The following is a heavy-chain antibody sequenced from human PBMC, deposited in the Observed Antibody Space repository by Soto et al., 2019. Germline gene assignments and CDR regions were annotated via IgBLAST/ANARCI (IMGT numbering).Heavy chain of an antibody. CDR3: ARDDYYDTSGYLALFDY. CDR1: GGSFSGYY. CDR2: INHSGST. J-gene: IGHJ4*02. D-gene: IGHD3-22*01. Sequence: PSETLSLTCAVYGGSFSGYYWSWIRQPPGKGLEWIGEINHSGSTNYNPSLKSRVTISVDTSKNQFSLKLSSVTAADTAVYYCARDDYYDTSGYLALFDYWGQGTLVTVSS. V-gene: IGHV4-34*01.